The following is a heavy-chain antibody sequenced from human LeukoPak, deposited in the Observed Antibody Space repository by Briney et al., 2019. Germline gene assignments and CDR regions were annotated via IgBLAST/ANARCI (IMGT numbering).Heavy chain of an antibody. D-gene: IGHD5-12*01. CDR2: ISWNSGSR. V-gene: IGHV3-9*01. Sequence: PGWSLRLSCAASGFTFRQDAIHWVRQVPGKGLEWVSGISWNSGSRGYADSVRGRFTISRDNAKNSVYLQMNSLRAEDTALYYCAKDKAPLYSGYDWDLDFWGQGTLVIVSS. CDR1: GFTFRQDA. CDR3: AKDKAPLYSGYDWDLDF. J-gene: IGHJ4*02.